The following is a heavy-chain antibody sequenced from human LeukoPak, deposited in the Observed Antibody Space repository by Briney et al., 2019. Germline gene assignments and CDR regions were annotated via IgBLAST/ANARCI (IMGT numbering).Heavy chain of an antibody. Sequence: SETLSLTCTVSGGSINTNSYYWVWIRQPPGKGLEWIGTTYYTGSSFYNPSLKSRVTISVDTSKNQFSLKLSSVTAADTAVYYCCPAYRGWFDPWGQGTLVTVSS. CDR3: CPAYRGWFDP. J-gene: IGHJ5*02. V-gene: IGHV4-39*07. CDR2: TYYTGSS. CDR1: GGSINTNSYY. D-gene: IGHD3-16*01.